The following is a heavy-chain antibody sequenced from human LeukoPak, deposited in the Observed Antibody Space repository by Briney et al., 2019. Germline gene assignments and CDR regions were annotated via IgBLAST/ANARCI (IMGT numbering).Heavy chain of an antibody. J-gene: IGHJ4*02. CDR1: GGTFSSYA. Sequence: ASVKVSCKASGGTFSSYAISWVRQATGQGLEWVGWMNPISGNTGYAQKFQGRVTMTRDTSISTAYMELSSLRSEDTAVYYCAISRGYWGQGTLVTVSS. D-gene: IGHD3-10*01. CDR3: AISRGY. V-gene: IGHV1-8*02. CDR2: MNPISGNT.